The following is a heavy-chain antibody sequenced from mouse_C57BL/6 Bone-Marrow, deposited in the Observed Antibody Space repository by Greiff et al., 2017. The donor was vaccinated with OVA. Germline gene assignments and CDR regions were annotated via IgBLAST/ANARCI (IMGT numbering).Heavy chain of an antibody. Sequence: VQLQQSGTVLARPGASVKMSCKTSGYTFTSYWMHWVKQRPGQGLEWIGAIYPGNSDTSYNQKFKGKGKLTAVTSASTAYMELSSLTNEDSAVYYCTIGDYYGSSYRWWYFDVWGTGTTVTVSS. CDR1: GYTFTSYW. D-gene: IGHD1-1*01. J-gene: IGHJ1*03. CDR2: IYPGNSDT. V-gene: IGHV1-5*01. CDR3: TIGDYYGSSYRWWYFDV.